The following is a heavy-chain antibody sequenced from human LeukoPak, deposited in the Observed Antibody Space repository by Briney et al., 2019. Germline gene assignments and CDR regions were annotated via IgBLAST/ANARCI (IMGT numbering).Heavy chain of an antibody. J-gene: IGHJ4*02. Sequence: GGSLRLSCAATGFTFDDYGMSWVRQAPGKGLEWVSGINWNGGSTGYADSVKGRFTISRDNVKNSLYLQMNSLRAEDTALYYCARAYEAVAGAFDYWGQGTLVTVSS. V-gene: IGHV3-20*04. CDR3: ARAYEAVAGAFDY. CDR2: INWNGGST. CDR1: GFTFDDYG. D-gene: IGHD6-19*01.